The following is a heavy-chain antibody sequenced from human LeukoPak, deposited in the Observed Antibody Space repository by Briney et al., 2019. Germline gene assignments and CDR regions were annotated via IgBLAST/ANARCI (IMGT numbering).Heavy chain of an antibody. D-gene: IGHD2-15*01. CDR1: GFTFSSYW. CDR2: ISTDVSVT. Sequence: GGSLRLSCAASGFTFSSYWMHWVRQAPGKGLVWVSCISTDVSVTSYADSVKGRFTISRDNAKNTLYLQMNSLRVEDTAVYYCTRAGLMVAADYWGQGTLVTVSS. J-gene: IGHJ4*02. V-gene: IGHV3-74*01. CDR3: TRAGLMVAADY.